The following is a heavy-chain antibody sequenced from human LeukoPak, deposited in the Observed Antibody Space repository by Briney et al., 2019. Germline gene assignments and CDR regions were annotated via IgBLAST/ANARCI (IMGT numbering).Heavy chain of an antibody. CDR1: GFTFSNYW. CDR2: IKQDGSEK. V-gene: IGHV3-7*05. CDR3: ARGGTFFGV. Sequence: QPGGSLRRSCAASGFTFSNYWMSWVRQAPGKGLEWVANIKQDGSEKDYVGSVKGRFTISRDNADNSLYLQMNSLGAEDTAVYFCARGGTFFGVWGQGTVVTVSS. J-gene: IGHJ3*01.